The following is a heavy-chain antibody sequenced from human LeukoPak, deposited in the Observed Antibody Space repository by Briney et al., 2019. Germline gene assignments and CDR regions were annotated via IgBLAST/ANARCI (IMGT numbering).Heavy chain of an antibody. CDR3: ARGYYYDSSGYDY. CDR1: VGSISSYY. V-gene: IGHV4-4*07. D-gene: IGHD3-22*01. Sequence: PSETLSLTCTVSVGSISSYYLSWIRQPAGEGLEWIGRIYTSGSTNYNPSLKSRGTMSVDTSKNQFSLKLSSVTAADTAVYYCARGYYYDSSGYDYWGQGTLVTVSS. CDR2: IYTSGST. J-gene: IGHJ4*02.